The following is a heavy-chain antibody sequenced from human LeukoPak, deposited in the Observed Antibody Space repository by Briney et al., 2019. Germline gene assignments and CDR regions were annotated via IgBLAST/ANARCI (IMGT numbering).Heavy chain of an antibody. D-gene: IGHD3-3*01. Sequence: ASVKVSCKASGYTFTSYGFTWVRQAPGQGPEWMGWISANNGNTNYAQKFQGRVTMTTGTSTSTVYMELRSLRSDDTAVYYCARVGGFRSLDYWGQGTLVTVSS. V-gene: IGHV1-18*01. J-gene: IGHJ4*02. CDR1: GYTFTSYG. CDR2: ISANNGNT. CDR3: ARVGGFRSLDY.